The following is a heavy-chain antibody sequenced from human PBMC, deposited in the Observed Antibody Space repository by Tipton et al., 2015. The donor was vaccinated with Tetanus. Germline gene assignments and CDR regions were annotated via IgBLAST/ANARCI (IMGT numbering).Heavy chain of an antibody. D-gene: IGHD4-11*01. V-gene: IGHV4-4*07. CDR2: IYTSGST. CDR3: ASGPEYETTVTPRGGYYYGMDV. CDR1: GGSISSYY. Sequence: TLSLTCTVSGGSISSYYWSWIRQTAGKGLEWIGRIYTSGSTNYDPSLKSRVTMSVDTSKNHFSLKLSSVTAADTAVYYCASGPEYETTVTPRGGYYYGMDVWGQGTTVTVSS. J-gene: IGHJ6*02.